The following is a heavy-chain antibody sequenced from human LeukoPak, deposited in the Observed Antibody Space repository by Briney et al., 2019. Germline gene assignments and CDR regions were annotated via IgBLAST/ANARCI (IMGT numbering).Heavy chain of an antibody. Sequence: ASVKVSCKASGYTFTSYDINWVRQATGQGLEWMGWMNPNSGNTGYAQKFQGRVTMTRNTSISTAYMELSSLRSEDTAVYYCARGTHLTDYDDTAVDYWGQGTLVTVSS. J-gene: IGHJ4*02. CDR3: ARGTHLTDYDDTAVDY. CDR1: GYTFTSYD. D-gene: IGHD4-17*01. V-gene: IGHV1-8*01. CDR2: MNPNSGNT.